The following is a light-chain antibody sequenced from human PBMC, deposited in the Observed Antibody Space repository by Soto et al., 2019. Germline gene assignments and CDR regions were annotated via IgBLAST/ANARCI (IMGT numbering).Light chain of an antibody. J-gene: IGLJ2*01. Sequence: QSALTQPPSASGSPGESVTISFTGTSSDVGGYNYVSWYQQHPGKAPKLMIYEVSKRPSGVPDRFSGSKSGNTASLTVSGLQAEDEADYYCSSYAGSNNLVVFGGGTQLTV. CDR3: SSYAGSNNLVV. V-gene: IGLV2-8*01. CDR1: SSDVGGYNY. CDR2: EVS.